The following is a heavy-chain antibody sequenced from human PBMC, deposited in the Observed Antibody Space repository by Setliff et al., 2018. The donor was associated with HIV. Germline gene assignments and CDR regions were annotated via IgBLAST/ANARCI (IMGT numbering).Heavy chain of an antibody. CDR3: ARSPSYRSSWEYYFDF. CDR1: GGSFSGYY. Sequence: SETLSLTCAVYGGSFSGYYWSWLRQTPGKGLEWIGYIYTSRGTNYNHSLRTRVIISVDTSNQFSLKLSSVTAADAAVYYCARSPSYRSSWEYYFDFWGQGILVTVSS. D-gene: IGHD6-13*01. V-gene: IGHV4-4*09. CDR2: IYTSRGT. J-gene: IGHJ4*02.